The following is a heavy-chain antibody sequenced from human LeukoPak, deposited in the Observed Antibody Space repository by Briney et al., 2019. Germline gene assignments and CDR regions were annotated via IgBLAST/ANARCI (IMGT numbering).Heavy chain of an antibody. CDR2: ISGSGGST. D-gene: IGHD1-14*01. Sequence: GGSLRLSCAASGFTFSSYAMSWVRQAPGKGLEWVSAISGSGGSTYYADSVKGRFTISRDNSKNTLYLQMNSLRAEDTAVYYCAKDKAEGWRQPGVIDYWGQGTLVTVSS. CDR1: GFTFSSYA. CDR3: AKDKAEGWRQPGVIDY. J-gene: IGHJ4*02. V-gene: IGHV3-23*01.